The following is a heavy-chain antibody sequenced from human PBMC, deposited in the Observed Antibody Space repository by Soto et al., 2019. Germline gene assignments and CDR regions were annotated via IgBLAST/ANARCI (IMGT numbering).Heavy chain of an antibody. Sequence: SVKVSCKASGFPFTSSALQWVRQARGQRLEWIGWIVVGSGNTNYAQKFQERVTITRDMSTSTAYMELSSLRSEDTAVYYCAAALPFINYDFWSGYTKGMDVWGQGTTVTVSS. CDR1: GFPFTSSA. CDR3: AAALPFINYDFWSGYTKGMDV. J-gene: IGHJ6*02. D-gene: IGHD3-3*01. CDR2: IVVGSGNT. V-gene: IGHV1-58*01.